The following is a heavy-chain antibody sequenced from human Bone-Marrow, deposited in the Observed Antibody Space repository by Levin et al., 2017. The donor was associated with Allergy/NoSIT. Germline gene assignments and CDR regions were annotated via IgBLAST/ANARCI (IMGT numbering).Heavy chain of an antibody. CDR1: GFTFSSRDYG. Sequence: GESLKISCAASGFTFSSRDYGLHWVRQAPGKGLEWVAVISYDGSLRYYADSVKGRFTISKDDSKNTLHLQMNSLRVEDTALYYCAKYTANYGYDWGQGTLVTVSS. D-gene: IGHD3-16*01. J-gene: IGHJ4*02. CDR2: ISYDGSLR. CDR3: AKYTANYGYD. V-gene: IGHV3-30*18.